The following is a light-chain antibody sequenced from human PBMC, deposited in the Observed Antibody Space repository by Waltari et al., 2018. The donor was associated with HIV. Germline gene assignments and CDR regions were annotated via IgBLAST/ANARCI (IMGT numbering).Light chain of an antibody. CDR3: AAWDENLSGRVV. CDR2: RHK. CDR1: SSNIGPSS. Sequence: QSVLTQPPSASGTPGQRVTISCSGSSSNIGPSSIYWYQQLPGTAPKLLTYRHKQRPSGVPDRFSGSKSGTSVFLAIIGLRSEDDADYYCAAWDENLSGRVVFGGGTKLTVL. V-gene: IGLV1-47*01. J-gene: IGLJ2*01.